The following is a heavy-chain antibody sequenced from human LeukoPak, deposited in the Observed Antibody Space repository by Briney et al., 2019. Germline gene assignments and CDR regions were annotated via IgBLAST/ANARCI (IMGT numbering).Heavy chain of an antibody. J-gene: IGHJ4*02. CDR1: GFTFSSYS. CDR2: ISSSSSYI. Sequence: GGSLRLSCAASGFTFSSYSMNWVRQAPGKGLEWVSSISSSSSYIYYADSVKGRFTISRDNSKNTLYLQMNSLRAEDTAVYYCAKERRDGYYCSSTSCPFDYWGQGTLVTVSS. V-gene: IGHV3-21*01. CDR3: AKERRDGYYCSSTSCPFDY. D-gene: IGHD2-2*01.